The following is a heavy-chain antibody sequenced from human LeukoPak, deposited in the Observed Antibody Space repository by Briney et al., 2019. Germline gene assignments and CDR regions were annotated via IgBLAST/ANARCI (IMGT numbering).Heavy chain of an antibody. J-gene: IGHJ4*02. V-gene: IGHV3-7*01. D-gene: IGHD2-21*02. CDR3: ARDFGTIVVVAAIVD. Sequence: GGSLRLSCAASGFTFSSYSMSWVRQAPGKGLEWVANLKPDGSEKYYVDSVKGRFTISRDNAKNSLYLQMNSLRAEDTAVYYCARDFGTIVVVAAIVDWGQGTLVTVSS. CDR2: LKPDGSEK. CDR1: GFTFSSYS.